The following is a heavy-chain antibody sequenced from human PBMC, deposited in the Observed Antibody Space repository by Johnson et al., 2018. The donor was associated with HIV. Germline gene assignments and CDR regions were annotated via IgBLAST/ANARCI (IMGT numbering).Heavy chain of an antibody. D-gene: IGHD1-26*01. CDR1: GFTFSSYA. CDR3: ARLEELLRAFDI. CDR2: ISYDGSNK. Sequence: QVQLVESGGGVVQPGRSLRLSCAASGFTFSSYAMHWVHQAPGKGLEWVAVISYDGSNKYYADSVKGRFTISRDNSKNTLYLQMNSLRAEDTAVYYCARLEELLRAFDIWGQGTMVTVSS. V-gene: IGHV3-30-3*01. J-gene: IGHJ3*02.